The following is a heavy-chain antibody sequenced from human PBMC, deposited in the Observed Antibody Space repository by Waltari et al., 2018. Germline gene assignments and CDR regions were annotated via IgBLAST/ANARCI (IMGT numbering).Heavy chain of an antibody. CDR1: GGSISSGRYY. D-gene: IGHD6-13*01. CDR3: ARDQGSSSWYGKSPLGY. V-gene: IGHV4-31*03. J-gene: IGHJ4*02. Sequence: QVQLQESGPGLVKPSQTLFLTCTVPGGSISSGRYYWSWIRQHPGKGLEWIGYIYYSESTYYNPSLKSRVTISVDTSKNQFSLKLSSVTAADTAVYYCARDQGSSSWYGKSPLGYWGQGTLVTVSS. CDR2: IYYSEST.